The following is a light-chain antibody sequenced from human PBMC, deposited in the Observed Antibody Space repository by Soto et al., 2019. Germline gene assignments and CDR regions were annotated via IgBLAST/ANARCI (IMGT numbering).Light chain of an antibody. V-gene: IGKV1-5*01. CDR2: DAS. CDR3: PQHHSYPLT. Sequence: DIEMTQSPSTLPASVGDRVTITCRASQSISGRLAWSQQKPGKAPKLQVYDASILDTWVPSRFSGRGSGTEFTPTISTLQPHDFASYYCPQHHSYPLTFGHGTNVEIK. J-gene: IGKJ1*01. CDR1: QSISGR.